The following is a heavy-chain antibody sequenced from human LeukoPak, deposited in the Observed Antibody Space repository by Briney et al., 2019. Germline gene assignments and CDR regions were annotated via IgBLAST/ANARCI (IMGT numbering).Heavy chain of an antibody. J-gene: IGHJ4*02. V-gene: IGHV4-59*01. D-gene: IGHD3-10*01. CDR1: GGSISSYY. CDR2: IYYSGST. CDR3: ARGASPYGSGSYYNY. Sequence: SETLPLTCTVSGGSISSYYWSWIRQPPGKGLEWIGYIYYSGSTNYNPSLKSRVTISVDTSKNQFSLKLSSVTAADTAVYYCARGASPYGSGSYYNYWGQGTLVTVSS.